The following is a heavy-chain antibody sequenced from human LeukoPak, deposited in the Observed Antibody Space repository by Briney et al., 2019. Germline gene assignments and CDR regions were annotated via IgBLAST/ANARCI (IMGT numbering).Heavy chain of an antibody. CDR2: IYSGGSGGRI. CDR1: GFSVGYNC. D-gene: IGHD1-1*01. CDR3: TRGNGQMGYYFDY. V-gene: IGHV3-53*01. J-gene: IGHJ4*02. Sequence: GGSLRLSGAASGFSVGYNCVSWVRQAPGKGLEWVPVIYSGGSGGRIYYADSVKGRFTTSRDNSTNTLYLQMNSLKAEDTAVYYCTRGNGQMGYYFDYWGQGTLVTVSS.